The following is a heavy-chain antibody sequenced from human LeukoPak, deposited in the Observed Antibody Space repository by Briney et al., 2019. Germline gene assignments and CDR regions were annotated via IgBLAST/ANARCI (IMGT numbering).Heavy chain of an antibody. V-gene: IGHV1-18*01. CDR3: ARVLGYCSSTSCYTGDY. J-gene: IGHJ4*02. CDR1: GYTFTSYG. D-gene: IGHD2-2*02. Sequence: ASVKVSCKASGYTFTSYGISWVRQAPGQGLEWMGWISAYNGNTNYAQKLQGRVTMTTDTSTSTAYMELRSLRSDDTAVYYCARVLGYCSSTSCYTGDYWGQGTLVTVSS. CDR2: ISAYNGNT.